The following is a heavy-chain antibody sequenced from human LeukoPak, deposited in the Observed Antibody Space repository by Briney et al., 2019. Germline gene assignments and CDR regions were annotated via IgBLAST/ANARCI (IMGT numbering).Heavy chain of an antibody. CDR1: GSTFSDYY. J-gene: IGHJ5*02. D-gene: IGHD2-2*01. CDR3: AKDGDCTTTSCYRGWFDP. Sequence: GGSLRLSCAASGSTFSDYYMSWIRQAPGKGLEWVSYISGDGTTIYYADSVKGRFTISRDNAKNSLYLQMNSLRAEDTAVYYCAKDGDCTTTSCYRGWFDPWGQGTLVTVSS. V-gene: IGHV3-11*04. CDR2: ISGDGTTI.